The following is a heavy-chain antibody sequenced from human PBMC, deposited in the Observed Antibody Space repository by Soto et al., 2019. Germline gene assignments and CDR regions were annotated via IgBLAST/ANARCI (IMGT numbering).Heavy chain of an antibody. D-gene: IGHD6-6*01. Sequence: EVQLVESGGGLVQPGGSLRLSCAASGFTVSSNYMSWVRQAPGKGLEWVSVIYSGGSTYYADSVKGRFTISRHNSKNTLYLQLNSLRAEDKAVYYCSGGNIAAHLTLDYWGQGTLVTVSS. V-gene: IGHV3-53*04. J-gene: IGHJ4*02. CDR3: SGGNIAAHLTLDY. CDR1: GFTVSSNY. CDR2: IYSGGST.